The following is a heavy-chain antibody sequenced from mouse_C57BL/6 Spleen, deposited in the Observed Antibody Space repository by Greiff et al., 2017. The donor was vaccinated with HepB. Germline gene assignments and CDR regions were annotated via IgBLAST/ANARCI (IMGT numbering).Heavy chain of an antibody. V-gene: IGHV1-82*01. CDR2: IYPGDGDT. J-gene: IGHJ1*03. D-gene: IGHD2-1*01. CDR3: AKYYGNYVWYFDV. CDR1: GYAFSSSW. Sequence: QVQLKESGPELVKPGASVKISCKASGYAFSSSWMNWVKQRPGKGLEWIGRIYPGDGDTNYNGKFKGKATLTADKSSSTAYMQLSSLTSEDSAVYFGAKYYGNYVWYFDVWGTGTTVTVSS.